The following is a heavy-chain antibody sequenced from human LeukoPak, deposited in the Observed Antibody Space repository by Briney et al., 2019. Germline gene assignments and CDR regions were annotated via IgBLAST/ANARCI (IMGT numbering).Heavy chain of an antibody. CDR3: ARDRGSGWTYYMDV. CDR2: IGSSSTYI. V-gene: IGHV3-21*04. CDR1: GFTFSSYT. J-gene: IGHJ6*03. D-gene: IGHD6-19*01. Sequence: GGSLRLSCAASGFTFSSYTINWVRLAPGKGLEWVSSIGSSSTYIYYADSVKGRFTISRDNAKNSLYLQMNSLRAEDTALYHCARDRGSGWTYYMDVWGKGTTVTVSS.